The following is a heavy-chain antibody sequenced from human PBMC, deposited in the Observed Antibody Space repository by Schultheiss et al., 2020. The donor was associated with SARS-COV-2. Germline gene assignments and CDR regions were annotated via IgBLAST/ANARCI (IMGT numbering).Heavy chain of an antibody. J-gene: IGHJ6*02. CDR1: GGSISSSSYY. CDR3: VVSSSWLFYYGMDV. Sequence: SQTLSLTCTVSGGSISSSSYYWGWIRQPPGKGLEWIGNIYHSGSTYYNPSLKSRVTISVDTSKNQFSLKLSSVTAADTAVYYCVVSSSWLFYYGMDVWGQGTTVTVSS. D-gene: IGHD6-13*01. V-gene: IGHV4-39*07. CDR2: IYHSGST.